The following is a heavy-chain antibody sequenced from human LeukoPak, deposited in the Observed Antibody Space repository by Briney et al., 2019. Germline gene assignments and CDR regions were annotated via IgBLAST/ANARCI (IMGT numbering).Heavy chain of an antibody. J-gene: IGHJ4*02. CDR2: IIPILGIA. Sequence: ASVKVSCKASGGTFSSYAISWVRQAPGQGLEWMGRIIPILGIANYAQKFQGRVTITADKSTSTAYMVLSSLRSEDTAVYYCARDHSGSYDMDYWGQGTLVTVSS. V-gene: IGHV1-69*04. CDR1: GGTFSSYA. D-gene: IGHD1-26*01. CDR3: ARDHSGSYDMDY.